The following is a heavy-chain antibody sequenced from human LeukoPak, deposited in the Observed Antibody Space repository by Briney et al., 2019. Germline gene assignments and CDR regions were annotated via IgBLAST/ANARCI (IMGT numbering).Heavy chain of an antibody. D-gene: IGHD3-3*01. V-gene: IGHV3-30*18. CDR2: ISYDGSNK. J-gene: IGHJ4*02. CDR1: GFTFSSYG. CDR3: AKDGVAILRRDHAYPDY. Sequence: GRSLRLSCAASGFTFSSYGMHWVRQAPGKGLEWVAVISYDGSNKYYADSVKGRFTISGDNSKNTLYLQMNSLRAEDTAVYYCAKDGVAILRRDHAYPDYWGQGTLVTVSS.